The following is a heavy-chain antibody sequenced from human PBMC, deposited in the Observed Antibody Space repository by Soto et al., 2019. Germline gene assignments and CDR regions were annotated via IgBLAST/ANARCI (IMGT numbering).Heavy chain of an antibody. CDR1: GFIFSSYA. CDR3: AKDGVAHIPLYTSGSSYDH. V-gene: IGHV3-23*01. D-gene: IGHD3-22*01. Sequence: GGSLILSCAASGFIFSSYAMSWVRQAPGKGLEWVSAISGSDGSTYYADSVKGRFTISRDNSRNTLYLQMNSLRAEDTAVYYCAKDGVAHIPLYTSGSSYDHWGQGXLVTVSS. J-gene: IGHJ4*02. CDR2: ISGSDGST.